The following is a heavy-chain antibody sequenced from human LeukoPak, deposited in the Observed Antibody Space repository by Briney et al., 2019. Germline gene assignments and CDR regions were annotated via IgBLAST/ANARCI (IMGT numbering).Heavy chain of an antibody. CDR1: GFTFSSYA. D-gene: IGHD6-13*01. CDR2: ISGSGGST. Sequence: GGSLRLSCAASGFTFSSYAMSWVRQAPGKGLEWVSAISGSGGSTYYADSVKGRFTISRDNSKNTLYLQMNSLRAKDTAVYYCAKDTRATIAAAGKFDYWGQGTLVTVSS. V-gene: IGHV3-23*01. J-gene: IGHJ4*02. CDR3: AKDTRATIAAAGKFDY.